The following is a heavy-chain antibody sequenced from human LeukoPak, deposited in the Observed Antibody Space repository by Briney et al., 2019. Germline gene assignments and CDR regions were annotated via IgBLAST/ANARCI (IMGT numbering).Heavy chain of an antibody. J-gene: IGHJ3*02. CDR3: ARSRITMVRERSLPRSAFDI. CDR2: IIPIFGTA. CDR1: GGTFSSYA. D-gene: IGHD3-10*01. Sequence: GASVKVSCKASGGTFSSYAISWVRQAPGQGLEWMGGIIPIFGTANYAQKFQGRVTITADKSTSTAYVELSSLRSEDTAVYYCARSRITMVRERSLPRSAFDIWGQGTMVTVSS. V-gene: IGHV1-69*06.